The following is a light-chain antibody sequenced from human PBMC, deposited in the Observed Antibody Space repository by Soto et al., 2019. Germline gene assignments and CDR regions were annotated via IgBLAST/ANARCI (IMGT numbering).Light chain of an antibody. J-gene: IGKJ5*01. CDR3: MRGTHGPAT. CDR2: KVA. V-gene: IGKV2-30*01. CDR1: QSLVYSDGNTY. Sequence: DVVMTQSPLSLPVTLGQPASISCSYSQSLVYSDGNTYLNWLQQRPGQSPRRLIYKVANRHSGVPGRFSGSGSSANCPLNISKVDAEDVGLYYCMRGTHGPATFGHGTPREI.